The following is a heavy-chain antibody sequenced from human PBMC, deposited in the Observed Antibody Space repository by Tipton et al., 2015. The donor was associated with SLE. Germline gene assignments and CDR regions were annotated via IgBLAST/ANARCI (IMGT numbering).Heavy chain of an antibody. V-gene: IGHV4-4*07. CDR2: IYTNEKT. Sequence: TLSLTCTVSGGSISSYYWSWIRQPPGGGLEWIGRIYTNEKTNYNPSLTSRVTMSVDTSKNHFSLKLISVTAADTAVYYCVVCSPSSCSYFDYWGQGRLVTVSS. CDR1: GGSISSYY. J-gene: IGHJ4*02. D-gene: IGHD2-2*01. CDR3: VVCSPSSCSYFDY.